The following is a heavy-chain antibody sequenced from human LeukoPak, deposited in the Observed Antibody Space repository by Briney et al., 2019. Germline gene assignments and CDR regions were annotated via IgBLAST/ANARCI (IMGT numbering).Heavy chain of an antibody. J-gene: IGHJ4*02. CDR1: GGSITSSSYY. CDR2: IYYSGST. D-gene: IGHD1-1*01. Sequence: SETLSLTCTVSGGSITSSSYYWGLIRQPPGKWLEWIGSIYYSGSTYYNPSLKSRVTISVDTSKNQFSLKLSSVTAADTAVYYCARQSGTAKIPDYWGQGTLVTVSS. V-gene: IGHV4-39*01. CDR3: ARQSGTAKIPDY.